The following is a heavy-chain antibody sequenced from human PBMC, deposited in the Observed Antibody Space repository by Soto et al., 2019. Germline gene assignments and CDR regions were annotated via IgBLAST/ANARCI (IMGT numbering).Heavy chain of an antibody. D-gene: IGHD3-10*01. Sequence: SETLSLTCTVSGGSISNYYWSWIRPPPGKGLEWIGYSHYSGNTNYNPSFKSRVTISVDTSKKQFSLKLTSVTAADTAVYYCARHFYGSGSYAWFDPWGQGTLVTVSS. CDR2: SHYSGNT. V-gene: IGHV4-59*08. CDR3: ARHFYGSGSYAWFDP. J-gene: IGHJ5*02. CDR1: GGSISNYY.